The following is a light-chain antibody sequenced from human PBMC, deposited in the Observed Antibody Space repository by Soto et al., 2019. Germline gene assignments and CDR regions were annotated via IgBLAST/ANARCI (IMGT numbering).Light chain of an antibody. CDR3: QQYGDYNSPRYS. V-gene: IGKV3-20*01. CDR1: QSVSSNY. Sequence: EIVLTQSPGTLSLSPGDRVTLSCRASQSVSSNYLAWYQQKPGQAPRLLIYATSSRATGIPDRFSGSGSGTDFTLTISRLEPEDFAMYHGQQYGDYNSPRYSFGQGTRLEI. CDR2: ATS. J-gene: IGKJ2*03.